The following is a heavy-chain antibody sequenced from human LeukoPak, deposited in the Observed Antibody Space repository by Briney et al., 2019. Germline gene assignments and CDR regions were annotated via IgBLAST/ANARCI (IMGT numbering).Heavy chain of an antibody. J-gene: IGHJ5*02. CDR2: ISGSGGST. V-gene: IGHV3-23*01. D-gene: IGHD5-18*01. CDR1: GFTFSSYA. Sequence: GGSLRLSCAASGFTFSSYAMSWVRQAPGKGLEWVSAISGSGGSTYYADSVKGRFTISRDNSKNTLYLQMNSLRAEDKAVYYCAKAYSYGYLWSNWFDPWGQGTLVTVSS. CDR3: AKAYSYGYLWSNWFDP.